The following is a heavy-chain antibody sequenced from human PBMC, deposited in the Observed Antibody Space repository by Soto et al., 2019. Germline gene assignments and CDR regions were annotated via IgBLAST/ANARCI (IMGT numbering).Heavy chain of an antibody. D-gene: IGHD1-1*01. Sequence: SQTRSLTFAISGDSVSSNGSAWNWIRQSPSRGLQWLGRTYYRSKWNNDYAVSVKSRITINPDTSKNQFSLQLNSVTPEDTAVYYCARGHAGTMDVWGPGTTLTVSS. J-gene: IGHJ6*02. V-gene: IGHV6-1*01. CDR2: TYYRSKWNN. CDR1: GDSVSSNGSA. CDR3: ARGHAGTMDV.